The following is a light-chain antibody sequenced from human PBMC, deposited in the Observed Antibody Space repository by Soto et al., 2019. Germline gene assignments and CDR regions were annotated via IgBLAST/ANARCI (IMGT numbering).Light chain of an antibody. J-gene: IGKJ1*01. V-gene: IGKV1-5*01. Sequence: DIQMTQSPSSLSASVGDSVTITCRASQSISGWLAWYQQKPGEAPKVLIYDASSLENVVPSRFSGSGSGTEFTLAISSLQPVDFATYYCQHYDSYPWAFGQGTKEEIK. CDR2: DAS. CDR3: QHYDSYPWA. CDR1: QSISGW.